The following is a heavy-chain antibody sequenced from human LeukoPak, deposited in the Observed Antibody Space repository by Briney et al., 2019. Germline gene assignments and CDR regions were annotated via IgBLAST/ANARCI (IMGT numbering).Heavy chain of an antibody. CDR2: ISAYNGNT. CDR1: GYTFTSYG. J-gene: IGHJ4*02. Sequence: ASVKASCKASGYTFTSYGISWVRQAPGQGLEWMGWISAYNGNTNYAQKLQGRVTMTTDTSTSTAYMELRSLRSDDTAVYYCAAQIAVAGRVDYWGQGTLVTVSS. CDR3: AAQIAVAGRVDY. V-gene: IGHV1-18*01. D-gene: IGHD6-19*01.